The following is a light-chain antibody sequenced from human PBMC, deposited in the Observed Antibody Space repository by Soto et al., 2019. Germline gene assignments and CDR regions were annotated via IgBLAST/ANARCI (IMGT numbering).Light chain of an antibody. J-gene: IGLJ1*01. V-gene: IGLV2-14*01. CDR2: EVS. CDR1: SSDVGGYDY. Sequence: QSVLTQPASVSGSPGQSITISCTGTSSDVGGYDYVSWYQQHPGKAPKLIIFEVSNRPSGTSNRFSGSKSGISASLTISGLQTEDEADYYCISYTDRQSYLFGTGTKVTVL. CDR3: ISYTDRQSYL.